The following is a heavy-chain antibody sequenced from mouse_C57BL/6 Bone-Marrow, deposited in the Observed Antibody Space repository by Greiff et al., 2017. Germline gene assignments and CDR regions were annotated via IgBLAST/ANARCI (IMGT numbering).Heavy chain of an antibody. CDR2: IDPNSGGT. J-gene: IGHJ1*03. V-gene: IGHV1-72*01. D-gene: IGHD2-1*01. CDR3: AHGNYFYLYFAV. Sequence: QVQLKQPGAELVKPGASVKLSCKASGYTFTSYWMHWVKQRPGRGLEWIGRIDPNSGGTKYNEKFKSKATLTVDKPSSTAYMQLRSLTSEVSAVYYCAHGNYFYLYFAVWGTGTTVTVSS. CDR1: GYTFTSYW.